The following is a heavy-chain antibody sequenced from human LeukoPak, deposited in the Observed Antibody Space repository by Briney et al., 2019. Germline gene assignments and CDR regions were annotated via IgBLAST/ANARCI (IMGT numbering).Heavy chain of an antibody. Sequence: GASVKVSCKASGYTFTSYYMHWVRQAPGQGLEWMGIINPSGGSTSYAQKFQGRVTMIRDTSTSTVYMELSSLRSEDTAVYYCARGGSYGSGSYYEYGNWFDPWGQGTLVTVSS. CDR1: GYTFTSYY. CDR2: INPSGGST. V-gene: IGHV1-46*01. D-gene: IGHD3-10*01. CDR3: ARGGSYGSGSYYEYGNWFDP. J-gene: IGHJ5*02.